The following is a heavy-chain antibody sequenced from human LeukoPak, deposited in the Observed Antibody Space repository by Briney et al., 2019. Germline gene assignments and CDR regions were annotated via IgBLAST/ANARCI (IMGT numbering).Heavy chain of an antibody. V-gene: IGHV1-18*01. D-gene: IGHD1-26*01. CDR2: ISAYNGNT. J-gene: IGHJ6*02. CDR3: ARVVGATYYGMDV. Sequence: ALVKVSCKASGYTFTSYAMHWVRQAPGQRLEWMGWISAYNGNTNYAQKLQGRVTMTTDTSTSTAYMELRSLRSDDTAVYYCARVVGATYYGMDVWGQGTTVTVSS. CDR1: GYTFTSYA.